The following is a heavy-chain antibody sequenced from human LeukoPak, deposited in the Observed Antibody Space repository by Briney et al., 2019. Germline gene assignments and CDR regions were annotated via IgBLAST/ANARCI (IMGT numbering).Heavy chain of an antibody. CDR1: GYTFTSYY. J-gene: IGHJ5*02. Sequence: ASVKVSCKASGYTFTSYYMHWVRQAPGQGLEWMGIINPSGGSTSYAQKFQGRVTMTTDTSTSTAYMELRSLRSDDTAVYYCARAGPYCSSTSCFHRPTYNWFDPWGQGTLVTVSS. CDR3: ARAGPYCSSTSCFHRPTYNWFDP. CDR2: INPSGGST. V-gene: IGHV1-46*01. D-gene: IGHD2-2*01.